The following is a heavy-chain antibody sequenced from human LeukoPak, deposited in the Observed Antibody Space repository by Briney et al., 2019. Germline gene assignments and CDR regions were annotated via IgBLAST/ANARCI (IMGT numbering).Heavy chain of an antibody. D-gene: IGHD2-2*01. V-gene: IGHV3-30*04. Sequence: PGGSLRLSCAASGFTFSSYAMHWVRQAPGKGLEWVAVISYDGSNKYYADSVKGRFTISIDNSKNTLYLQMNSLRAEDTAVYYCARLNIVVVPAAPSALWGQGTLVTVSS. CDR2: ISYDGSNK. J-gene: IGHJ4*02. CDR1: GFTFSSYA. CDR3: ARLNIVVVPAAPSAL.